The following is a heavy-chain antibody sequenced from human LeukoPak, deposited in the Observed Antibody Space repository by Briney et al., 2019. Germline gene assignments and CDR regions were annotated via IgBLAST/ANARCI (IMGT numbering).Heavy chain of an antibody. CDR3: ARAGIAVAAPGMGSAFDI. CDR1: GYTFTGYY. Sequence: GASVKVSCKASGYTFTGYYMHWVRQAPGQGLEWMGRINPNSGGTNYAQKFQGRVTMTRDTSTSTVYMELSSLRSEDTAVYYCARAGIAVAAPGMGSAFDIWGQGTMVTVSS. CDR2: INPNSGGT. J-gene: IGHJ3*02. D-gene: IGHD6-19*01. V-gene: IGHV1-2*06.